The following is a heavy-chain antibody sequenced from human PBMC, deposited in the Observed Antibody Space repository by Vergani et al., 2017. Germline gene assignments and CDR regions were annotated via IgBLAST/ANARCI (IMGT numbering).Heavy chain of an antibody. V-gene: IGHV4-39*07. J-gene: IGHJ4*02. D-gene: IGHD6-13*01. CDR1: GCSITSSSYY. CDR2: IYYSGST. CDR3: ARSLPGIATH. Sequence: QLQLQESGPGLVKPSETLSLTCTVSGCSITSSSYYWGWIRQPPGKGLEWIGSIYYSGSTYYNPSLKSGVTISVDTSKNQFSLKLSCVTAADTAVYYCARSLPGIATHWGQGTLVTVSS.